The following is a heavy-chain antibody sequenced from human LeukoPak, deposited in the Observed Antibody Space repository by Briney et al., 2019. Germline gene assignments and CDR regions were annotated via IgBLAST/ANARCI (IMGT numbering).Heavy chain of an antibody. CDR3: ARESRYGFFFDY. CDR2: ITSSNTYI. J-gene: IGHJ4*02. D-gene: IGHD6-13*01. V-gene: IGHV3-21*01. CDR1: GFSFSSYT. Sequence: GGSLRLSCAASGFSFSSYTMNWVRQAPGKGLEWVSSITSSNTYIYYADSMKGRFTISRDNAKNSLYLQMSSLRADDTAVYYCARESRYGFFFDYWGQGTLVTVSS.